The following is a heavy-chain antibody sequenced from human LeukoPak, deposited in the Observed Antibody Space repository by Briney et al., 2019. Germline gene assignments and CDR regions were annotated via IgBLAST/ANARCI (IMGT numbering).Heavy chain of an antibody. D-gene: IGHD1-7*01. V-gene: IGHV1-69*13. CDR3: AGITGTSRGAFDI. CDR1: GGTFSSYA. CDR2: IIPIFGTA. J-gene: IGHJ3*02. Sequence: GASVKVSCKASGGTFSSYAISWVRQAPGQGLEWMGGIIPIFGTANYAQKFQGRVTITADESTSTAYMELSSLRSEDTAVYYCAGITGTSRGAFDIWGQGTMVTVSS.